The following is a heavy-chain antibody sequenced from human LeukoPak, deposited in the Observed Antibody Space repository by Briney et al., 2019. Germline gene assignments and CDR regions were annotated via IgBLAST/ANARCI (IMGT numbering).Heavy chain of an antibody. D-gene: IGHD5-12*01. J-gene: IGHJ2*01. CDR1: GFTFSSYW. V-gene: IGHV3-74*01. CDR3: ARDAKWPQPSWYFDL. Sequence: GGSLRLSCAASGFTFSSYWMHWVRQAPGKGLVWVSRINSDGSSTSYADSVKGRFTISRDNAKNTLYLQMNSLRAEDTAVYYCARDAKWPQPSWYFDLWGRGTLVTVSS. CDR2: INSDGSST.